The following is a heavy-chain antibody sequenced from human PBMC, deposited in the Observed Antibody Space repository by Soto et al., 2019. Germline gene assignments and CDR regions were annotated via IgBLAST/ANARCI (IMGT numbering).Heavy chain of an antibody. J-gene: IGHJ6*02. CDR1: GYTFTSYG. V-gene: IGHV1-2*04. D-gene: IGHD3-3*01. CDR3: ARDRSDEYYDFWNRRYYYYGMDV. Sequence: ASVKVSCKASGYTFTSYGISWVRQAPGQGLEWMGWINPNSGGTNYAQKFQGWVTMTRDTSISTAYMELSRLRTDDTAVYYCARDRSDEYYDFWNRRYYYYGMDVWGQGTTVTVSS. CDR2: INPNSGGT.